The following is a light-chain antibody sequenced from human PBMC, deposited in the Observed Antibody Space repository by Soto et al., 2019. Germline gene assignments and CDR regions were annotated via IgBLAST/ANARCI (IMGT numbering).Light chain of an antibody. V-gene: IGLV2-8*01. CDR3: SSYSGSNPV. CDR2: EVS. Sequence: QSALTQPPSASGSPGQSVTISCTGTSSDVGGYNYVSWYQQHPGKAPKLMIYEVSKRPSGVPDRFSGSKSGNTASLTVSGLQAEDEAEYYCSSYSGSNPVFRTGPKVPVL. J-gene: IGLJ1*01. CDR1: SSDVGGYNY.